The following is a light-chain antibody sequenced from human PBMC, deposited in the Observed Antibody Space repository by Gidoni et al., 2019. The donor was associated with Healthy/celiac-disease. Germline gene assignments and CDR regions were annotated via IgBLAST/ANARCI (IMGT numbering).Light chain of an antibody. CDR1: QGISSY. V-gene: IGKV1-27*01. CDR3: QRTYNAPRT. Sequence: DIQVTQSPSSLSASVGDRVTIHCRVSQGISSYLNWYRQKPGKVPKLLIYSASNLQSGVPSRFSGSGSLTDFTLTISSLQPEDVATSYGQRTYNAPRTFGQGTKVEIK. J-gene: IGKJ1*01. CDR2: SAS.